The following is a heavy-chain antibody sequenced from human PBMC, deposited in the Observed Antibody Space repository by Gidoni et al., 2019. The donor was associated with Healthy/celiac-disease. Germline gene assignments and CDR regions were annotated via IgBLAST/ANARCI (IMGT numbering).Heavy chain of an antibody. CDR2: IYPGDSDT. J-gene: IGHJ4*02. Sequence: WIGWVRQMPGKGLEGRGIIYPGDSDTRYSPSFQGQVTISADKSISTAYLQWSSLKASDTAMYYCARHLRGYCSGGSCEGVDYWGQGTLVTVSS. CDR3: ARHLRGYCSGGSCEGVDY. V-gene: IGHV5-51*01. CDR1: W. D-gene: IGHD2-15*01.